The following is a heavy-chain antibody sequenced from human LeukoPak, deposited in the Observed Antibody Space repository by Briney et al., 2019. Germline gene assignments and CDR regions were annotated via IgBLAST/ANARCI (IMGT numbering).Heavy chain of an antibody. CDR1: GFTVSSNY. J-gene: IGHJ4*02. Sequence: GGSVRLSCAASGFTVSSNYMSWIRQAPGKGLEWVSVIYSGGSTYYADSVKGRFTISRDNSKNTLYLQMNSLRAEDTAVYYCARDGGYYGDYSLWGQGTLVTASS. D-gene: IGHD4-17*01. V-gene: IGHV3-66*01. CDR3: ARDGGYYGDYSL. CDR2: IYSGGST.